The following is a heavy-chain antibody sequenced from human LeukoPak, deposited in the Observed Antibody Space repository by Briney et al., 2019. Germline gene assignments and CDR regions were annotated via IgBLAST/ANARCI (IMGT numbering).Heavy chain of an antibody. CDR3: ARGPGRTRRTPHYYYYMDV. CDR1: GGTFSNYA. Sequence: ASVKVSCKASGGTFSNYAIYWVRQAPGQGLEWMGGIIPIFGTANYAQKFQGRVTITADESTSTAYMELSSLRSEDTAVYYCARGPGRTRRTPHYYYYMDVWGKGTTVTISS. V-gene: IGHV1-69*13. CDR2: IIPIFGTA. D-gene: IGHD1-26*01. J-gene: IGHJ6*03.